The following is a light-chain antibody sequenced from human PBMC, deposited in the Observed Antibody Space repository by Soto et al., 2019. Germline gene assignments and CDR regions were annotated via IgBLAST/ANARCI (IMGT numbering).Light chain of an antibody. Sequence: EIVMTQSPATLSVSPGERATLSCRASQRISNNLAWYQQKAGQAPRLLIYGASTRATGIPARFSGSGSETEFPLTISSLQSEDFAVYYCQQYNNWPPYTFGQGTKLEIK. CDR1: QRISNN. V-gene: IGKV3-15*01. CDR2: GAS. J-gene: IGKJ2*01. CDR3: QQYNNWPPYT.